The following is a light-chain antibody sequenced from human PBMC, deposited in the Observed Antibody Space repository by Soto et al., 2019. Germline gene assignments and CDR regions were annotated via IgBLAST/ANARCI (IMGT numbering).Light chain of an antibody. J-gene: IGKJ1*01. CDR3: QQSYSTPWR. CDR1: QSISSY. Sequence: DIPMTQSPSSLSASVGDRVTITCRASQSISSYLNWYQQKPGKAPKLLTYAASSLQSGVQSRFSGSGSGTDFTLTISSLQPEDFATYYCQQSYSTPWRFGQGTKVEIK. CDR2: AAS. V-gene: IGKV1-39*01.